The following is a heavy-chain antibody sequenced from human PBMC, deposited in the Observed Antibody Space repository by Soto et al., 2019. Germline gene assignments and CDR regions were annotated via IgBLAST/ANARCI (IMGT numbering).Heavy chain of an antibody. CDR1: TDSSSFTNSY. V-gene: IGHV4-39*01. CDR2: SSYNGGT. J-gene: IGHJ4*02. CDR3: ARHRIEVVWRGFDF. D-gene: IGHD3-10*01. Sequence: QLQLQESGPGLVKPSETLSLTCTVSTDSSSFTNSYWGWIRQPPGKGLQWIGSSSYNGGTFYNPSPKGRVVISFDTSKEQSSLQLTSVTAADTAVYFCARHRIEVVWRGFDFWGQGSPVTVSS.